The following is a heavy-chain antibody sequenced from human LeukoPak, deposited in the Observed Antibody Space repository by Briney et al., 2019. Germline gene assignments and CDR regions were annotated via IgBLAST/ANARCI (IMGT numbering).Heavy chain of an antibody. D-gene: IGHD6-19*01. V-gene: IGHV1-69*06. CDR3: ARPGVAGYYYYGMDV. CDR1: GGTFSSYA. J-gene: IGHJ6*02. CDR2: IIPIFGTA. Sequence: SVKVSCKASGGTFSSYAISWVRQAPGQGLEWMGGIIPIFGTANYAQKFQGRVTITADKSTSTAYMELSSLRSEDTAVYYCARPGVAGYYYYGMDVWGQGTTVTVSS.